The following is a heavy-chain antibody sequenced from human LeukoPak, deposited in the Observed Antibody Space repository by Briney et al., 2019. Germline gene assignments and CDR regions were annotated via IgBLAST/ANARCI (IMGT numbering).Heavy chain of an antibody. CDR1: GGSISSGSYY. J-gene: IGHJ5*02. V-gene: IGHV4-61*02. CDR3: ARDRGLYSNYPVMIDP. D-gene: IGHD4-11*01. Sequence: SEALSLTCTVSGGSISSGSYYWSWIRQPAGKGLEWIGRIYTSGSTNYNPSLKSRVTISVDTSKNQFSLKLSSVTAADTAVYYCARDRGLYSNYPVMIDPWGQGTLVTVSS. CDR2: IYTSGST.